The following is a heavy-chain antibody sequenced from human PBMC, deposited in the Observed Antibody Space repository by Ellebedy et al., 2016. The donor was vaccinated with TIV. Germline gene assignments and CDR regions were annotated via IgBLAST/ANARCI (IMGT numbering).Heavy chain of an antibody. CDR1: GYSFTSYW. V-gene: IGHV5-51*01. CDR3: ARPARDGDYADPNDAFDL. CDR2: IYLGDSTT. Sequence: GESLKISXKGSGYSFTSYWIGWVRQMPGKGLEWMGIIYLGDSTTRYSPSFQGQVTISADKSINTAYLQWSSLKASDTAIYYCARPARDGDYADPNDAFDLWGQGTMVTVSS. J-gene: IGHJ3*01. D-gene: IGHD4-17*01.